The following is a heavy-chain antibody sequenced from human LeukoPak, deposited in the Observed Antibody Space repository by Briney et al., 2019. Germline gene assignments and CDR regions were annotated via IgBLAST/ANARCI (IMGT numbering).Heavy chain of an antibody. CDR1: GYTFTSYD. CDR2: MNPNSGNT. V-gene: IGHV1-8*01. CDR3: ARSYYDYIWGSYRLVNYYYYMDV. J-gene: IGHJ6*03. Sequence: ASVKLSCKASGYTFTSYDINWVRQATGQGLEWMGWMNPNSGNTGYAQKFQGRVTMTRNTSISTAYMELSSLRSEDTAVYYCARSYYDYIWGSYRLVNYYYYMDVWGKGTTVTVSS. D-gene: IGHD3-16*02.